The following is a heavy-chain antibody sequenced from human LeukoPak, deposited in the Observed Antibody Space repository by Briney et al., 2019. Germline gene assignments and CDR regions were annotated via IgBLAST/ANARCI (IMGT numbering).Heavy chain of an antibody. D-gene: IGHD3-22*01. J-gene: IGHJ5*02. Sequence: ASVKVSCKASGYTFTSYYMHWVRQAPGQGLEWMGIINPSGGSTSYAQKFQGRVTMTRDMSTSTVYMELSSLRSEDTAVYYCARGLIVVVSTPLTLEHWGQGTLVTVSS. CDR3: ARGLIVVVSTPLTLEH. V-gene: IGHV1-46*01. CDR1: GYTFTSYY. CDR2: INPSGGST.